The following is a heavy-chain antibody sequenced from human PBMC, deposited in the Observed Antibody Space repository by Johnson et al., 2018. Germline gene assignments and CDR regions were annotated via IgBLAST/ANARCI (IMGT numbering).Heavy chain of an antibody. D-gene: IGHD1-26*01. CDR3: ARERGSGSNNRYFHP. CDR1: GFTFSSYA. V-gene: IGHV3-23*04. Sequence: VQLVESGGGLVQPGGSLRLSCAASGFTFSSYAMRRGRQAPGKGLERVSAISGSGGSTHYADSVTGRFTISRDNAKNSLYLQMNSLRAEDTALYHCARERGSGSNNRYFHPWGQGTLVTVPS. J-gene: IGHJ1*01. CDR2: ISGSGGST.